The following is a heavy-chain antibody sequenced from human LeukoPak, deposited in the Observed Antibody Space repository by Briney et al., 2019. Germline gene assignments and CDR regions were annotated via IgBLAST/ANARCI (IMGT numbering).Heavy chain of an antibody. D-gene: IGHD2-2*01. Sequence: SETLSLTCAVPGGSISSGGYSWSWIRQPPGKGLEWIGYIYHSGSTYYNPSLKSRVAISVDRSKNQFSLKLSSVTAADTAVYYCARGAVPAARDNWFDPWGQGTLVTVSS. CDR3: ARGAVPAARDNWFDP. V-gene: IGHV4-30-2*01. J-gene: IGHJ5*02. CDR2: IYHSGST. CDR1: GGSISSGGYS.